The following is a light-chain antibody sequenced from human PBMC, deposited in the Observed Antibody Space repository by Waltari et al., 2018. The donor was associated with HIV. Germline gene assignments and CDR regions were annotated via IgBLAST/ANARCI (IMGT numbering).Light chain of an antibody. V-gene: IGLV3-25*03. J-gene: IGLJ2*01. CDR1: ALPKQY. CDR3: QSADSSGTYPVV. Sequence: QPPSVSVSPGQTARITCSGDALPKQYAYWYQQKPGQAPVLVIYKDSERPSGIPERFSGSSSGTTVTLTISGVQAEDEADYYCQSADSSGTYPVVFGGGTKLTVL. CDR2: KDS.